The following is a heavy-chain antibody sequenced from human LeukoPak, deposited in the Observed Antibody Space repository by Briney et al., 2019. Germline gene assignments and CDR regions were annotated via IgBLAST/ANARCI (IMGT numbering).Heavy chain of an antibody. CDR2: ISGSGGST. CDR3: AKDVHRVKYSGSYSY. CDR1: GFTFGSYA. Sequence: GGSLRLSCAASGFTFGSYAMSWVRQAPGKGLEWVSAISGSGGSTYYADSVKGRFTISRDNSKNTLYLQMNSLRAEDTAVYYCAKDVHRVKYSGSYSYWGQGTLVTVSS. D-gene: IGHD1-26*01. V-gene: IGHV3-23*01. J-gene: IGHJ4*02.